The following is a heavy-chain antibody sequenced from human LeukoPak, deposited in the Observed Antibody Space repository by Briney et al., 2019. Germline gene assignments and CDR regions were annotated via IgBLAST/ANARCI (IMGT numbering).Heavy chain of an antibody. CDR1: GGSFSGYY. D-gene: IGHD1-26*01. CDR3: ARAPSTLSRYSGSYYRP. Sequence: SETLSLTCAVYGGSFSGYYWSWIRQPPGKGLEWIGEINHSGSTNYNPYLKSRVTIAVDTSKNQFSLKLSSVTAADTAVYYCARAPSTLSRYSGSYYRPWGQGTLVTVSS. V-gene: IGHV4-34*01. J-gene: IGHJ5*02. CDR2: INHSGST.